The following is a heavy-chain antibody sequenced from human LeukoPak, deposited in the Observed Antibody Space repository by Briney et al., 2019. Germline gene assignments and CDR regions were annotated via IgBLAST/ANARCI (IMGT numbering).Heavy chain of an antibody. D-gene: IGHD5-12*01. Sequence: GGSLTLSCAGSGFTVSTNYMNWVRQAPGKGLEWVALIWNDGSKNLHADSVEGRFIISRDNSRDTVYLQMNSLRADDTAMYFCARGPWMVGTITAFDYWGQGTPVTVSS. CDR1: GFTVSTNY. J-gene: IGHJ4*02. CDR3: ARGPWMVGTITAFDY. CDR2: IWNDGSKN. V-gene: IGHV3-33*08.